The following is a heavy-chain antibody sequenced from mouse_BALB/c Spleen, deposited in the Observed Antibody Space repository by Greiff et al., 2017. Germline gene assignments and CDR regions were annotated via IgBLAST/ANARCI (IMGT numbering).Heavy chain of an antibody. CDR2: INPNNGGT. J-gene: IGHJ4*01. Sequence: VQLQQSGPELVKPGASVKIPCKASGYTFTDYNMDWVKQSHGKSLEWIGDINPNNGGTIYNQKFKGKATLTVDKSSSTAYMQLSSLTSEDSAVYYCARSRYDGYYYAMDYWGQGTSVTVSS. V-gene: IGHV1-18*01. D-gene: IGHD2-14*01. CDR3: ARSRYDGYYYAMDY. CDR1: GYTFTDYN.